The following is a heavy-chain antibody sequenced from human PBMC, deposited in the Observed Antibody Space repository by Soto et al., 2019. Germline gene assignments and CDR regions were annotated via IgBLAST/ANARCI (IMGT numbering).Heavy chain of an antibody. CDR2: ITGSGGST. D-gene: IGHD3-10*01. J-gene: IGHJ4*02. CDR3: AKGTFGSGGDLSPSFFDF. Sequence: GGSLRLSCAASGFTFSSYAMGWVRQAPGKGLEWVSVITGSGGSTYYADSVKGRFTISRDNSKNTLYLQMNSLGAEDTAVYYCAKGTFGSGGDLSPSFFDFWGQGTLVTVSS. CDR1: GFTFSSYA. V-gene: IGHV3-23*01.